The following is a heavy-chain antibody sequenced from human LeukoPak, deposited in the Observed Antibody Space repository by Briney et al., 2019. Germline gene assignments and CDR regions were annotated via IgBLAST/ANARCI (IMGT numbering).Heavy chain of an antibody. V-gene: IGHV4-59*01. CDR3: ARSTRNWSFFDY. CDR2: IYYSGST. CDR1: GGSISSYY. Sequence: SETLSLTCTVSGGSISSYYWSWIRQPPGKGLEWIGYIYYSGSTNYNPSLKSRVTISVDTSKNQFSLKLSSVTAADTAVYYCARSTRNWSFFDYWGQGTLVTVSS. D-gene: IGHD1-1*01. J-gene: IGHJ4*02.